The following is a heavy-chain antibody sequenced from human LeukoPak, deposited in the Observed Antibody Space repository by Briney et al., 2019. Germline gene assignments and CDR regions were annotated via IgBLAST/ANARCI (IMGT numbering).Heavy chain of an antibody. CDR2: INPGGGST. Sequence: ASVKVSCKASGYTFTSYYMHWVRQAPGQGLEWMGIINPGGGSTSYAQKFQGRVTMTRDTSTSTVYMELSSLRSEDTAVYYCARKYYDILTGYLGDAFDIWGQGTMVTVSS. CDR1: GYTFTSYY. J-gene: IGHJ3*02. V-gene: IGHV1-46*01. CDR3: ARKYYDILTGYLGDAFDI. D-gene: IGHD3-9*01.